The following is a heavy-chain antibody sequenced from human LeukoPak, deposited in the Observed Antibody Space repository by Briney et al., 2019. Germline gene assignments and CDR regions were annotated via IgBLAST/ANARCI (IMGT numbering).Heavy chain of an antibody. CDR1: GFTFSSYA. CDR3: ANQGPRALADY. V-gene: IGHV3-23*01. Sequence: GRPLRLSCAAAGFTFSSYAMSWVRQAPRKGLEWVSAISGSGGSTYYADSVKGRFTISRDNSKNTLYLQTNSLRAEDTAVYYCANQGPRALADYWGQGTLVTVSS. CDR2: ISGSGGST. D-gene: IGHD6-13*01. J-gene: IGHJ4*02.